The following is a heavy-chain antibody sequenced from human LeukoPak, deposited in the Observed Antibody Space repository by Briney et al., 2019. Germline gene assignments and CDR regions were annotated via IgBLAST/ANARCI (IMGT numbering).Heavy chain of an antibody. Sequence: SETLSLTCTVSGGSISSYYWSWIRQPAGKGLEWIGRIYTSGSTNYNPSLKSRVTMSVDTSKNQFSLKLSSVTAADTAVYYCARDLDSYSSSWYPYTSGRYLDYWGQGTLVTVPS. J-gene: IGHJ4*02. D-gene: IGHD6-13*01. CDR2: IYTSGST. V-gene: IGHV4-4*07. CDR3: ARDLDSYSSSWYPYTSGRYLDY. CDR1: GGSISSYY.